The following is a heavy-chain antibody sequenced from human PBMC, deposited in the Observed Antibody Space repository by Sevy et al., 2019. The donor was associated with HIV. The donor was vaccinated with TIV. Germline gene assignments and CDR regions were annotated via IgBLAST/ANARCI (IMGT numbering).Heavy chain of an antibody. J-gene: IGHJ3*02. CDR2: ISGSGGST. CDR3: AKPGGGYGSRRWEPNAFDI. Sequence: GGSLRLSCAASGFTFSSYAMSWVRQAPGKGLEWVSAISGSGGSTYYADSVKGRFTISRDNSKNTLYLQMNGLRAEDTAVYYCAKPGGGYGSRRWEPNAFDIWGQGTMVTVSS. CDR1: GFTFSSYA. D-gene: IGHD1-26*01. V-gene: IGHV3-23*01.